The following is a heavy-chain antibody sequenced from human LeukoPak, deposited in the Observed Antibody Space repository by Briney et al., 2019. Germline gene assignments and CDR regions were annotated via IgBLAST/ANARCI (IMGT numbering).Heavy chain of an antibody. CDR1: GDSLTNFY. V-gene: IGHV4-59*01. CDR3: ARGGYGSAFDF. D-gene: IGHD3-10*01. CDR2: IFDNGST. J-gene: IGHJ4*02. Sequence: KTSETLSLTCTVSGDSLTNFYWSWIRQPPGQGLEWVASIFDNGSTNDNRSPKSRVTISLDTSNNQFSLTVNSVTAADTAVYYCARGGYGSAFDFWGQGTLVTVSS.